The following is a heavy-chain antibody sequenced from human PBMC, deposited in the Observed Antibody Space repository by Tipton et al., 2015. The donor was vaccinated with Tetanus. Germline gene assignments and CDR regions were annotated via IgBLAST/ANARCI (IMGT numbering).Heavy chain of an antibody. D-gene: IGHD3-3*01. V-gene: IGHV4-31*03. CDR1: GGSISRGGYF. J-gene: IGHJ4*02. Sequence: TLSLTCSVSGGSISRGGYFWNWIRQRPGKGPEWIGYIYYSGSTYYNPSFKSRVSMSVDTSKNQFSLNLSSVTAADTAVYYCARANNDFPKKGPFDYWGPGARVTVSS. CDR3: ARANNDFPKKGPFDY. CDR2: IYYSGST.